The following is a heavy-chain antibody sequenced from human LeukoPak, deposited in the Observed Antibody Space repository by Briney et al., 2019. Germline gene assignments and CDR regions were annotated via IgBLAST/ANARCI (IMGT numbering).Heavy chain of an antibody. CDR2: FDPEDGET. CDR3: ATDSGPTNGNYYYGMDV. CDR1: GYTLTELS. V-gene: IGHV1-24*01. D-gene: IGHD5-12*01. J-gene: IGHJ6*04. Sequence: ASVKVSCKVSGYTLTELSMHWVRQAPGKGLEWMGGFDPEDGETIYAQKFQGRVTMTEDTSTDTAYMELSSPRSEDTAVYYCATDSGPTNGNYYYGMDVWGKGTTVTVSS.